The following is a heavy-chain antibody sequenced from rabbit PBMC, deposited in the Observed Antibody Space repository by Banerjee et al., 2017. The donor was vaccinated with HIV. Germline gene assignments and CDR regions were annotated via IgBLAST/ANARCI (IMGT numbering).Heavy chain of an antibody. CDR3: ARGGYVGAGVGVLDL. J-gene: IGHJ6*01. CDR1: GFDFSSNA. D-gene: IGHD4-2*01. V-gene: IGHV1S45*01. Sequence: QEQLVESGGGLVQPEGSLTLTCKASGFDFSSNAMCWVRQAPGKGLEWIACTYDGSSGNTHYASWAKGRFTISKTSSTTVTLQMTSLTAADTATYFCARGGYVGAGVGVLDLWGPGTLVTVS. CDR2: TYDGSSGNT.